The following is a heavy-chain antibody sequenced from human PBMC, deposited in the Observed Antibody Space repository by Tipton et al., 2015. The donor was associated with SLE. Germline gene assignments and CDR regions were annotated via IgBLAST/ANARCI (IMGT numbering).Heavy chain of an antibody. CDR3: ASCLRSGRDWLYYYGMDV. Sequence: TLSLTCVVNGGSVIGYYWSWIRQPPGKGLEWIGYVYDSGGTSGSTNYNPSHKSRVTISVDTSKNQFSLKLTSVTTADTAVYYCASCLRSGRDWLYYYGMDVWGQGTTVTVSS. D-gene: IGHD1-26*01. J-gene: IGHJ6*02. CDR2: VYDSGGTSGST. V-gene: IGHV4-4*08. CDR1: GGSVIGYY.